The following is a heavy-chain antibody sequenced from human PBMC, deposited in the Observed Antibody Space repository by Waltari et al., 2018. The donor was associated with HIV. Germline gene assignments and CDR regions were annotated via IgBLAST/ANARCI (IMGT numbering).Heavy chain of an antibody. CDR2: ISPASTNI. V-gene: IGHV3-23*01. CDR3: AKDHPGNYYHIYGMDV. J-gene: IGHJ6*02. Sequence: EEQLFESGGGLVPPGGSLSLSCAASGFDFSTFVMNWVRQAPGKGPEWVSGISPASTNIYYADSVKGRFTIYRDNSRSTLYLQMNSLRAEDTATYYCAKDHPGNYYHIYGMDVWGQGTTVSVTS. D-gene: IGHD3-10*01. CDR1: GFDFSTFV.